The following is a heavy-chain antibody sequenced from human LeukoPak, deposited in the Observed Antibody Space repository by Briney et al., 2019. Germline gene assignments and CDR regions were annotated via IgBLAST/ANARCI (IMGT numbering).Heavy chain of an antibody. CDR1: GGTFSSYA. V-gene: IGHV1-69*04. Sequence: SVKVSCKASGGTFSSYAISWVRQAPGQGLEWMGRIIPILGIANYAQKFQGRVTITADKSTSTAYMELSSLRSEETAVYHCARGGEDPYDGYPPGFDPWGQGTLVTVSS. D-gene: IGHD3-10*01. J-gene: IGHJ5*02. CDR2: IIPILGIA. CDR3: ARGGEDPYDGYPPGFDP.